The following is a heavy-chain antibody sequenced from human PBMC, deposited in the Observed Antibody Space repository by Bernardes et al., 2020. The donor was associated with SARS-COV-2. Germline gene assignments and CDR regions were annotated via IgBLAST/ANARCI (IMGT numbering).Heavy chain of an antibody. CDR3: TRGLELELITWFDY. CDR1: GFTFSSSA. Sequence: GGSLRLSCTASGFTFSSSAMHWVRQAPGKWPEWVAVISNDGSIKYYTDSVKGRFTISRDNSKNTPYLLMNSLRTDDTAVYYCTRGLELELITWFDYWGQGPLVTVSS. CDR2: ISNDGSIK. J-gene: IGHJ4*02. D-gene: IGHD1-7*01. V-gene: IGHV3-30-3*01.